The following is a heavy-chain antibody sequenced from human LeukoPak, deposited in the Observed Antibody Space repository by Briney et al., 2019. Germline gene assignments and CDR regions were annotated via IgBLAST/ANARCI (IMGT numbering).Heavy chain of an antibody. Sequence: GGSLRLSCAASGFTFSSYGMHWVRQAPGKGLEWVAFIRYDGSNKYYADSVKGRFTISRDNSKNTLYLQMNSLRAEDTAVYYCAKDIGQWLAPDYWGQGTLVTVSS. J-gene: IGHJ4*02. D-gene: IGHD6-19*01. V-gene: IGHV3-30*02. CDR2: IRYDGSNK. CDR1: GFTFSSYG. CDR3: AKDIGQWLAPDY.